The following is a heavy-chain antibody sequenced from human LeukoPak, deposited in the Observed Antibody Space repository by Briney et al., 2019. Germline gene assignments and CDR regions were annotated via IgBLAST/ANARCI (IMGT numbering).Heavy chain of an antibody. Sequence: PSQTLSLTCTVSGGSIGSRNWWSWVRQPPGKGLQWIGEIYQSGSSIYNPSLRSRVTMSVDKSKDQLSLKLSSVTAADTAVYYCARGIGAADFWGQGILVTVSS. CDR3: ARGIGAADF. V-gene: IGHV4-4*02. J-gene: IGHJ4*02. D-gene: IGHD3-16*01. CDR2: IYQSGSS. CDR1: GGSIGSRNW.